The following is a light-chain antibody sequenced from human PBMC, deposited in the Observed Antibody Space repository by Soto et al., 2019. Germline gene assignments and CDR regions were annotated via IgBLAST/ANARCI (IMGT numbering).Light chain of an antibody. J-gene: IGKJ1*01. CDR2: TAS. CDR3: QHYISAWR. Sequence: DIQMAQSPSSLSASVGDRVTITCQASQDIANFLNWYQQKPGKAPKLLIYTASNLEGGVPSRFSGSGSGTEFTLTISSLQPDDFATYYCQHYISAWRFGQVAKVDI. V-gene: IGKV1-5*03. CDR1: QDIANF.